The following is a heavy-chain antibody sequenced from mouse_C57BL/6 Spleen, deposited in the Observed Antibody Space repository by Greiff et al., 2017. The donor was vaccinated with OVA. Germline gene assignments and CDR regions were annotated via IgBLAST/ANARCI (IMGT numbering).Heavy chain of an antibody. J-gene: IGHJ4*01. CDR1: GYTFTSYW. D-gene: IGHD2-1*01. CDR3: ARGYYGNPLVMDY. CDR2: INPSNGGT. Sequence: QVQLQQPGTDLVKPGASVKLSCKASGYTFTSYWMHWVKQRPGQGLEWIGNINPSNGGTNYNEKFKSKATLTVDKSSSTAYMQLSSLTSEDSAVYDCARGYYGNPLVMDYWGQGTSVTVSS. V-gene: IGHV1-53*01.